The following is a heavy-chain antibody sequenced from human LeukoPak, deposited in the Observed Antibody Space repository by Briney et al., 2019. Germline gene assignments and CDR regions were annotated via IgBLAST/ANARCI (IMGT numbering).Heavy chain of an antibody. CDR2: INPKSGGT. V-gene: IGHV1-2*02. Sequence: GASVKVSCKASGYTFTGYYMHWVRQAPGQGLEWMGWINPKSGGTNYAQKFQGRVTMTRDTSISTAYMELNRLRSDDTAVYYCVPSNSFEFYFDYWGQGTLVTVSS. D-gene: IGHD3-16*01. CDR3: VPSNSFEFYFDY. J-gene: IGHJ4*02. CDR1: GYTFTGYY.